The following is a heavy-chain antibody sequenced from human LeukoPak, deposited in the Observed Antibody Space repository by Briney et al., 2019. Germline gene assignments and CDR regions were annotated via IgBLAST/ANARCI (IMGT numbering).Heavy chain of an antibody. CDR2: IYSGGST. V-gene: IGHV3-53*01. CDR1: GFTVSSNY. D-gene: IGHD1-26*01. CDR3: ARDYPYLSGSPGHDAFDI. Sequence: GGSLRLSCAASGFTVSSNYMSWVRQAPGKGLEWVSVIYSGGSTYYADSVKGRFTISRDNSKNTLYLQMNSLRAEDTAVYYCARDYPYLSGSPGHDAFDIWGQGTMVTVSS. J-gene: IGHJ3*02.